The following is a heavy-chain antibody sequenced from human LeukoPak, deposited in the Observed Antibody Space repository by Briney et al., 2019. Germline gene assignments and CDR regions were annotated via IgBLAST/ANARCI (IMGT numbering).Heavy chain of an antibody. Sequence: GRSLRLSCAASGFTFSSYTMNWVRQAPGKGLEWVSSISGSSRHKYYADSVKGRFTISRDKAKNSLYLQMNSLRAEDTAVYYCARAGYYSNAPDYWGQGTLVTVSS. D-gene: IGHD4-11*01. J-gene: IGHJ4*02. CDR3: ARAGYYSNAPDY. V-gene: IGHV3-21*04. CDR1: GFTFSSYT. CDR2: ISGSSRHK.